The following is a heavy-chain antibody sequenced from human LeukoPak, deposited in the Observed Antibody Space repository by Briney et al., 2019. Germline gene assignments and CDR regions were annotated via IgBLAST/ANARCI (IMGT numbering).Heavy chain of an antibody. D-gene: IGHD2-21*01. Sequence: GGTLRLSCAASGFTFSSYGMSWVRQAPGKGLEWVSALTGSGDNTYHADSVKGRFTISRDSSKNTLFLQMNRLRPEDAAVYYCAKAPVTTCRGAYCYPFDYWGQGTLVTVSS. CDR1: GFTFSSYG. J-gene: IGHJ4*02. CDR3: AKAPVTTCRGAYCYPFDY. CDR2: LTGSGDNT. V-gene: IGHV3-23*01.